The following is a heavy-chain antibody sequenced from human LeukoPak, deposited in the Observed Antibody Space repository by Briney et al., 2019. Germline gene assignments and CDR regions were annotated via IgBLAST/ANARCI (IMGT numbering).Heavy chain of an antibody. CDR2: ISSSGTTI. CDR3: TRKYCSTTSCLFDN. V-gene: IGHV3-48*03. Sequence: GGSLRVSCAASGFTFSSYEMNWVRQAPGKGLQWVSDISSSGTTIYYADSVKGRFTISRDNAKNSLYLQMNSLRAEDTAVYYCTRKYCSTTSCLFDNWGQGTLVTVSS. J-gene: IGHJ4*02. D-gene: IGHD2-2*01. CDR1: GFTFSSYE.